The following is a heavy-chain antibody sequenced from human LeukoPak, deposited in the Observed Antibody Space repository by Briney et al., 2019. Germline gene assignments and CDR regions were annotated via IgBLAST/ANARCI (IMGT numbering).Heavy chain of an antibody. CDR2: ISYDGSNK. CDR3: ARVSAGYYYYGMDV. Sequence: GGSLRLSCAASGFTFSSYAMHWVRQAPGKGLEWVAVISYDGSNKYYADSVKGRFTITRDNSKNTLYLQMNSLRAEDTAVYYCARVSAGYYYYGMDVWGQGTTVTVSS. CDR1: GFTFSSYA. J-gene: IGHJ6*02. V-gene: IGHV3-30-3*01.